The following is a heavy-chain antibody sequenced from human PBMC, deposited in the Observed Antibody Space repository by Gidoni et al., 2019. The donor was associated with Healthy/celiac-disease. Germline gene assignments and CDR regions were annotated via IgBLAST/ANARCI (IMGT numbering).Heavy chain of an antibody. J-gene: IGHJ4*02. Sequence: QVHLVESVGGVCQPGRSLRLSCPASGFTFSSYCMHWVRQAPGKGLEWVAVISYEGSNKYYADSVKGRFTISRDNSKNTLYLQMNSLRAEDTAVYYCAKARWEVVDYWGQGTLVTVSS. D-gene: IGHD1-26*01. CDR2: ISYEGSNK. CDR1: GFTFSSYC. V-gene: IGHV3-30*18. CDR3: AKARWEVVDY.